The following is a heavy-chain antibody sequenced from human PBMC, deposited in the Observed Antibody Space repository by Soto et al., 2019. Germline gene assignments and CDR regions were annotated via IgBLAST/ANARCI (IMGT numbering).Heavy chain of an antibody. J-gene: IGHJ6*02. CDR3: AGGRIVVVGSRAYYGMDV. CDR2: IIPVFGLV. V-gene: IGHV1-69*01. D-gene: IGHD3-22*01. CDR1: GGTPSNSA. Sequence: QVHLLLQSGAEVKKPGSWVKVSCKASGGTPSNSAISWVRQAPGQGLEWMGGIIPVFGLVKYAQNFQGRVTIPADESTNTAYMELSSLRPEDTAVYYCAGGRIVVVGSRAYYGMDVWGQGTTVTVSS.